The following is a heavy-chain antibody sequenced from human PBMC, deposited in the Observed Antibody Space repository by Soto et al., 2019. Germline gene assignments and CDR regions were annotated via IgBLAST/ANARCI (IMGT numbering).Heavy chain of an antibody. CDR3: ARSYPNTIFGVVPSRGLDV. V-gene: IGHV4-59*01. J-gene: IGHJ6*02. Sequence: SETLSLTCTVSGGYISSYYWSWIRQPPGKGLEWIGYIYYTGSTNFNPSLKNRVIISVDTSKNQFSLKLSSVTAADTAVYYCARSYPNTIFGVVPSRGLDVWGQGTTVTVSS. CDR2: IYYTGST. D-gene: IGHD3-3*01. CDR1: GGYISSYY.